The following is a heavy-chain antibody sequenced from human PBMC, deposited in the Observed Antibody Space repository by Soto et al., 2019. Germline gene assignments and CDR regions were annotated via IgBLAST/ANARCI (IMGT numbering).Heavy chain of an antibody. CDR1: GYTITSYG. CDR2: ISAQNGNT. J-gene: IGHJ4*02. V-gene: IGHV1-18*01. CDR3: ARDPPDY. Sequence: QVQLVQSGAEVKKPGASVKVSCKASGYTITSYGFSWVRQAPGQGLEWMGWISAQNGNTNYAQKVQGRVTMTTDTSPSTAYMELRGLGSDDTAGYYWARDPPDYWGQGTLVTVSS.